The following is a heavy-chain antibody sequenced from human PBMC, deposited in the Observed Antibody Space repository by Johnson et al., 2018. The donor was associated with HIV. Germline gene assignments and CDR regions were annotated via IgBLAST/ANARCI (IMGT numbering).Heavy chain of an antibody. CDR3: AKHLDGDSNDAFDI. J-gene: IGHJ3*02. D-gene: IGHD4-17*01. CDR1: GFTFSSYG. V-gene: IGHV3-30*02. CDR2: VRYDGSNK. Sequence: QVQLVESGGGLVQPGGSLRLSCVASGFTFSSYGMHWVRQAPGKGLDWVAFVRYDGSNKYYADSVKGRFTISRDNSKNTLYLQVNSLRAEDTDVYYCAKHLDGDSNDAFDIWGQGTMVTVSS.